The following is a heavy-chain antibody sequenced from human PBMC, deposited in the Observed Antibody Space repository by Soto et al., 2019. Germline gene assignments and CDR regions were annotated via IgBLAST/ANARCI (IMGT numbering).Heavy chain of an antibody. CDR2: ISPHNGNT. CDR1: GYTFNTYF. CDR3: ARDTGNSFDD. V-gene: IGHV1-18*01. Sequence: HVQLVQSGGELKKPGASVKVSCNTSGYTFNTYFITWVRQAPGQGLEWMGWISPHNGNTNYAEKFQGRVTMTADTITTTAYMELRNLRIDDTAVYYCARDTGNSFDDWGQGTPVTVSS. J-gene: IGHJ4*02.